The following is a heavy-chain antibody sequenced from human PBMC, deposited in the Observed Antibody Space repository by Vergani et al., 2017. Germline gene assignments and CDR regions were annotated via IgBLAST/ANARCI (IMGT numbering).Heavy chain of an antibody. CDR1: GYTFTSYG. V-gene: IGHV1-18*01. Sequence: QVQLVQSGAEVKKPGASVKVSCTASGYTFTSYGISWVRQAPGQGLEWMGWISAYNGNTNYAQKLQGRVTMTTDTSTSTAYMELRSLRSDDTAVYYCARQDGSGSYYNLFFFDYWGQGTLVTVSS. D-gene: IGHD3-10*01. CDR3: ARQDGSGSYYNLFFFDY. CDR2: ISAYNGNT. J-gene: IGHJ4*02.